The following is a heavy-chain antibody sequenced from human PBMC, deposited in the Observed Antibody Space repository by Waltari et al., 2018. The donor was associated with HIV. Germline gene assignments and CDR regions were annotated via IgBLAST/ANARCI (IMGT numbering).Heavy chain of an antibody. CDR1: GYTFTSHG. CDR3: AREPQQWLAYYYYYGMDV. V-gene: IGHV1-18*01. CDR2: ISANNGIT. J-gene: IGHJ6*02. Sequence: QVQLVQSGAEVKKPGASVKVSCKASGYTFTSHGISWVRQAPGQGLEWMGWISANNGITKYAQKLQGRVTMTTDTSTSTAHMERRSLRSDDTAMYYCAREPQQWLAYYYYYGMDVWGQGTTVTVSS. D-gene: IGHD6-19*01.